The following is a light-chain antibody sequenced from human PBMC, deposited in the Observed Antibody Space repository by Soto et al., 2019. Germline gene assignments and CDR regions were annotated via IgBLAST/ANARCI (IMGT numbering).Light chain of an antibody. CDR1: QSVSNNY. CDR3: QKSGSSPLT. V-gene: IGKV3-20*01. J-gene: IGKJ4*01. CDR2: GAS. Sequence: VLTQSPGTLSLSPGERATLSCRASQSVSNNYLAWYQQKPGQAPRLLIYGASSRATGIPDRFSGSGSATDFTLTISRLEPEDFAVYFCQKSGSSPLTFGGGTKVDIK.